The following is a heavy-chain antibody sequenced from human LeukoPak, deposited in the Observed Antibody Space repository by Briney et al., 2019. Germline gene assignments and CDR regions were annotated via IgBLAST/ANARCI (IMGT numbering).Heavy chain of an antibody. V-gene: IGHV1-2*02. D-gene: IGHD5-18*01. CDR1: VYTFTDYY. CDR2: INPDSGGT. CDR3: ARDRYGKLDY. Sequence: ASVKVSCKASVYTFTDYYFHWVRQAPGQGLEWMGWINPDSGGTHYAQKFQDRVTMTRDTSISTVYMELSRLRSDDTAVYYCARDRYGKLDYWGQGTLVTVSS. J-gene: IGHJ4*02.